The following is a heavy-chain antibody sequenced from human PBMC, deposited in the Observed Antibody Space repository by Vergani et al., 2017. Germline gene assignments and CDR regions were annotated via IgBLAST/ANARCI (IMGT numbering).Heavy chain of an antibody. CDR2: IKEDGSET. V-gene: IGHV3-7*01. D-gene: IGHD6-13*01. J-gene: IGHJ4*02. CDR3: ARLGLTASRREAPVFDY. CDR1: GFSFGDYA. Sequence: EVQLVESGGGLVPPGRSLRLSCAASGFSFGDYAMTWVRQAPGKGLEWVANIKEDGSETFYVDSVMGRFTISRDNAKNSLYLQMNSLRAEDTAVYFCARLGLTASRREAPVFDYWGQGTLVTVSS.